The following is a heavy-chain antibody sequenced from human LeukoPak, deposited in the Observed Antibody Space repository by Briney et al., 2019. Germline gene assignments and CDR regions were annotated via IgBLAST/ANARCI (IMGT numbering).Heavy chain of an antibody. CDR3: ARSLTISGVVIISAFDI. J-gene: IGHJ3*02. V-gene: IGHV4-59*01. Sequence: SETLSLTCTVSGGSISSYYWSWIRQPPGKGLEWIGYIYYSGSTNYNPSLKSRVTISVDTSKNQFSLKLSSVTAADTAVYYCARSLTISGVVIISAFDIWGQGTMVTVSS. D-gene: IGHD3-3*01. CDR2: IYYSGST. CDR1: GGSISSYY.